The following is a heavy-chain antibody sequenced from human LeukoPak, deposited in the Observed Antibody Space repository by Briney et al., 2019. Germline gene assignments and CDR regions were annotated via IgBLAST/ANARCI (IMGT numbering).Heavy chain of an antibody. CDR1: GFTFSSYW. CDR3: AREDYYDSSGQGY. CDR2: IKQDGSEK. D-gene: IGHD3-22*01. J-gene: IGHJ4*02. Sequence: EGSLRLSCAASGFTFSSYWMSWVRQAPGKGLEWVANIKQDGSEKYYVDSVKGRFTISRDNAKNSLYLQMNSLRAEDTAVYYCAREDYYDSSGQGYWGQGTLVTVSS. V-gene: IGHV3-7*01.